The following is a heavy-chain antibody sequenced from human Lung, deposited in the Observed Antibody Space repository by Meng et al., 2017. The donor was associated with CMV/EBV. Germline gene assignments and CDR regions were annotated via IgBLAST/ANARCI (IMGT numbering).Heavy chain of an antibody. D-gene: IGHD6-13*01. J-gene: IGHJ4*02. V-gene: IGHV3-23*01. CDR2: INNSGGRT. Sequence: CAGSGFVFSSYTMGWVRLATGKGREWVSDINNSGGRTYYVDTVRGRFTISRDNSKDALFLQVSSLRAEDTAVYYCARAGGASWYDYWGQGTLVTVSS. CDR3: ARAGGASWYDY. CDR1: GFVFSSYT.